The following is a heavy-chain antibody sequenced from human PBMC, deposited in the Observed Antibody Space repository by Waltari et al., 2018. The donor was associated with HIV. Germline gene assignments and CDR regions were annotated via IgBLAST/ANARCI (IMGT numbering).Heavy chain of an antibody. V-gene: IGHV1-69*02. D-gene: IGHD2-2*01. CDR2: IIPILGIA. J-gene: IGHJ4*02. Sequence: QVQLVQSGAEVKKPGSSVKVSCKASGGHFSSYTIRCLRQAPGPGLEWMGRIIPILGIANYAQKFQGRVTITADKSTSTAYMELSSLRAEDTAVYYCASPPANCSSTICYYFDYWGQGTLVTVSS. CDR1: GGHFSSYT. CDR3: ASPPANCSSTICYYFDY.